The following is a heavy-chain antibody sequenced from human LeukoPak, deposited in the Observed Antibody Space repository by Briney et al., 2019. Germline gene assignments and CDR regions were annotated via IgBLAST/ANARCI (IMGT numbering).Heavy chain of an antibody. CDR3: ARGGLEPADY. J-gene: IGHJ4*02. D-gene: IGHD1-1*01. V-gene: IGHV3-74*01. CDR2: TNADGSST. CDR1: GFTFSTYW. Sequence: GGSLRLSCAASGFTFSTYWMHWVRQAPGKGLVWVSRTNADGSSTSYADSVKGRFTISRDNAKNTLYLQMSSLRADDTAVYYCARGGLEPADYWGQGTLVTVSS.